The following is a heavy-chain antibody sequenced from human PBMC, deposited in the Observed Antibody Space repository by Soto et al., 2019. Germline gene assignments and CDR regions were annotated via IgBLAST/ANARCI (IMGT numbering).Heavy chain of an antibody. J-gene: IGHJ3*02. CDR2: VFTSGNT. V-gene: IGHV4-4*07. D-gene: IGHD3-22*01. CDR1: GGSISSYY. CDR3: VRSFFYDNTAYHSSDAFDI. Sequence: SETLSLTCTVSGGSISSYYWSWIRQPARKGLEWIGRVFTSGNTNDNPSLQSRVTMSVDTSKNQFSLKLSSVTAADTAVYYCVRSFFYDNTAYHSSDAFDIWGQGTMVTVSS.